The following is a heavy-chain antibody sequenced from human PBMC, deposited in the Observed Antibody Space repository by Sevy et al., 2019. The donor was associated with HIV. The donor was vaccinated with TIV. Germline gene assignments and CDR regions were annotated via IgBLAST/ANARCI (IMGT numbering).Heavy chain of an antibody. CDR2: ILYDGSSH. V-gene: IGHV3-30-3*01. Sequence: GGSLRLSCAASEFMFSTYAMHWVRQAPGKGLEWVAVILYDGSSHYYADSVKGRFTISRDNSKNTLFLQMNSLRLEDTAFYYCARDAGYSTDWYPSDYWGQGTLVTVSS. CDR1: EFMFSTYA. D-gene: IGHD6-19*01. CDR3: ARDAGYSTDWYPSDY. J-gene: IGHJ4*02.